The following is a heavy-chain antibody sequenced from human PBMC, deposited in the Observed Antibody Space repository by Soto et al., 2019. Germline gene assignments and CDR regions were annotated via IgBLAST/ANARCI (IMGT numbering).Heavy chain of an antibody. V-gene: IGHV4-30-4*01. Sequence: QVQLQESGPGLVKPSQTLSLTCTVSGGSISRGDYYWSWIRQPPGKGLEWIGYIYYSGSTYYNPSLKSRVTISVDTSKNQFSLKLSSVTAADTAVYYCAIGGFGELLAHGMDVWGQGTTVTVSS. D-gene: IGHD3-10*01. CDR1: GGSISRGDYY. J-gene: IGHJ6*02. CDR3: AIGGFGELLAHGMDV. CDR2: IYYSGST.